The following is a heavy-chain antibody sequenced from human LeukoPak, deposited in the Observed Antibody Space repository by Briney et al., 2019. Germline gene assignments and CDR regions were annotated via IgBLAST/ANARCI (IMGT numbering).Heavy chain of an antibody. J-gene: IGHJ2*01. CDR2: INHSGST. Sequence: PSETLSLTCADYGGSFSGYYWSWIRQPPGKGLEWIGEINHSGSTNYNPSLKSRVTISVDTSKNQFSLKLSSVTAADTAVYYCARRSPGLTTYSSSRGGYFDLWGRGTLVTVSS. D-gene: IGHD6-13*01. CDR1: GGSFSGYY. CDR3: ARRSPGLTTYSSSRGGYFDL. V-gene: IGHV4-34*01.